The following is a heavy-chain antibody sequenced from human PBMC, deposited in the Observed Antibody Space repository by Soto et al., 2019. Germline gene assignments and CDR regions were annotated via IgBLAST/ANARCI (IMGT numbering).Heavy chain of an antibody. V-gene: IGHV3-30*03. CDR1: GFTFSSYG. J-gene: IGHJ6*02. CDR2: ISYDGSNK. CDR3: ARGGDSSSHYYYGMDV. Sequence: GGSLRLSCAASGFTFSSYGMHWVRQAPGKGLEWVAVISYDGSNKYYADSVKGRFTISRDNSKNTLYLQMNSLRTENTAVYYCARGGDSSSHYYYGMDVWGQGTTVTVSS. D-gene: IGHD6-6*01.